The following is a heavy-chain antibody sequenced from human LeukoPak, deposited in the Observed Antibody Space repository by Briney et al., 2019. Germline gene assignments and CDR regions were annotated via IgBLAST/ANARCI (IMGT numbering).Heavy chain of an antibody. CDR2: ISYIGST. D-gene: IGHD4-17*01. CDR3: ARDPTTVTKGLDI. CDR1: GGSFSSHY. J-gene: IGHJ3*02. Sequence: SKTLSLTCTVSGGSFSSHYWSWIRQPPGKGLEWIGYISYIGSTNYNPSLKSRVTISVDTSKNQFSLKLSSVTAADTAVYYCARDPTTVTKGLDIWGPGTMVTVSS. V-gene: IGHV4-59*11.